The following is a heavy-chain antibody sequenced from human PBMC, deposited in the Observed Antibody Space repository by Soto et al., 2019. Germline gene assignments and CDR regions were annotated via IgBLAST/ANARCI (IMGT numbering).Heavy chain of an antibody. D-gene: IGHD2-21*01. Sequence: EVQLLESGGTLVQPGESLRLSCEVSGFSFSSFAMNWVRQAXXXGLEWVSSIRGTATSYADSVKGRFTISRDNSKNTVYLQMNTLRGEDTAVYDCAXXAVXXXTSGGWCNWFDPWGQGTLVIVSS. V-gene: IGHV3-23*01. J-gene: IGHJ5*02. CDR1: GFSFSSFA. CDR3: AXXAVXXXTSGGWCNWFDP. CDR2: IRGTAT.